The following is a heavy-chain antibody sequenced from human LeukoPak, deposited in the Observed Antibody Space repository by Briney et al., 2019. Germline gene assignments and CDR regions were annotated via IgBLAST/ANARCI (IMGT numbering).Heavy chain of an antibody. V-gene: IGHV4-59*01. J-gene: IGHJ5*02. Sequence: SETLSLTCTVSGGSISSYYWSWIRQPPGKGLEWIGYIYHSGATNYNPSLKSRVIISVDRSKNQFSLELSSVTAADTAVYYCATLKGAPDNWFDPWGQGTLVTVSS. CDR3: ATLKGAPDNWFDP. CDR2: IYHSGAT. CDR1: GGSISSYY.